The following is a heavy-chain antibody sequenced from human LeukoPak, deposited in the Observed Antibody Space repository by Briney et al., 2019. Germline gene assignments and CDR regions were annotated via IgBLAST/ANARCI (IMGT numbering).Heavy chain of an antibody. J-gene: IGHJ6*03. D-gene: IGHD6-6*01. V-gene: IGHV1-8*03. CDR2: MNPNSGNT. CDR1: GYTFTSYD. CDR3: ARVFQAARRGYYYYYMDV. Sequence: ASVKVSCKASGYTFTSYDINWVRQATGQGLEWMGWMNPNSGNTGYAQKFQGRVTITRNTSISTAYMELSSLRSEDTAVYYCARVFQAARRGYYYYYMDVWGKGTTVTVSS.